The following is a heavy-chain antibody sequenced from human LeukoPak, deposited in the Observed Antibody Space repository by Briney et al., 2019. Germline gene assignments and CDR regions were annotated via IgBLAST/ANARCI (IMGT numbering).Heavy chain of an antibody. D-gene: IGHD6-19*01. CDR3: ARRIAVAGTRYFQH. CDR1: GFTFSSYS. CDR2: ISSSSSYI. Sequence: GGSLRLSCAASGFTFSSYSVNWVRQAPGKGLEWVPSISSSSSYIYYADSVKGRFTISRDNAKNSLYLQMNSLRAEDTAVYYCARRIAVAGTRYFQHWGQGTLVTVSS. V-gene: IGHV3-21*01. J-gene: IGHJ1*01.